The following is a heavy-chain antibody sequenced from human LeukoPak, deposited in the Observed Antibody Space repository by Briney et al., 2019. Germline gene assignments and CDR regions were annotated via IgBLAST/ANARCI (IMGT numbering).Heavy chain of an antibody. CDR1: GFTFSSYA. Sequence: GGSLRLSCAPPGFTFSSYAMAGAPQAPGKGLEGVSDFSGSGAYTYYADSVKGRFAISRDSSKNTLYLQMNSLRAEDTAIYYCAKDIGPDYGDYLDYWGQGTLVTVSS. CDR2: FSGSGAYT. J-gene: IGHJ4*02. V-gene: IGHV3-23*01. CDR3: AKDIGPDYGDYLDY. D-gene: IGHD4-17*01.